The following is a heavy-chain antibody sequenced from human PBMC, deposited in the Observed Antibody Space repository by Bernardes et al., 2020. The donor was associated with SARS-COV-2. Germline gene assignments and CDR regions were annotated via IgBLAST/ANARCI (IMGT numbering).Heavy chain of an antibody. D-gene: IGHD5-18*01. Sequence: GGSLRLSCAASGFTFSSYDMHWVRQATGKGLEWVSAIGTAGDTYYPGSVKGRFTISRENAKNSLYLQMNSLRAGDTAVYYCARDKRGYSYSAFYYYYYGMDVWGQGTTVTVSS. CDR3: ARDKRGYSYSAFYYYYYGMDV. J-gene: IGHJ6*02. V-gene: IGHV3-13*01. CDR1: GFTFSSYD. CDR2: IGTAGDT.